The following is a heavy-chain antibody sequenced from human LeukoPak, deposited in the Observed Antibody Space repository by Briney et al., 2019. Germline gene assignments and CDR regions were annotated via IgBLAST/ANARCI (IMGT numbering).Heavy chain of an antibody. CDR1: GFTFSSYA. Sequence: GGSLRLSCAASGFTFSSYAMSWVRQAPGKGLEWVSSISSSSSYIYYADSVKGRFTISRDNAKNSLYLQMNSLRAEDTAVYYCASSTLPFYWGQGTLVTVSS. CDR3: ASSTLPFY. V-gene: IGHV3-21*01. J-gene: IGHJ4*02. D-gene: IGHD2-2*01. CDR2: ISSSSSYI.